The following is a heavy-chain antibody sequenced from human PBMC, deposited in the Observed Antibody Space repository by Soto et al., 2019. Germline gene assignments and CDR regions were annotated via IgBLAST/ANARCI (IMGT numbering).Heavy chain of an antibody. J-gene: IGHJ6*02. CDR3: ARVAMENYHDMWSGSTSSALDV. CDR2: VSHSGRT. V-gene: IGHV4-59*13. CDR1: GGSMRGYS. D-gene: IGHD3-3*01. Sequence: SETLSLTRKVSGGSMRGYSWSWIRQTPGEGLEWIGYVSHSGRTDYSPSLKNRVTISLDMSKNHFALHVNSVDPADTAVYYCARVAMENYHDMWSGSTSSALDVWGQGTTVTVSS.